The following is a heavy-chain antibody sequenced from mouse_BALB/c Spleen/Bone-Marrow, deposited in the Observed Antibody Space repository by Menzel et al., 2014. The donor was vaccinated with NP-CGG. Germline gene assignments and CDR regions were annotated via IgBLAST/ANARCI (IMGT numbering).Heavy chain of an antibody. Sequence: EVKVEESGGGLVQPGGSMKLSCVASGFTFSNYWMNWVRQSPEKGLEWIAEIRLKSYNYATHYAESVKGGFTISRDDSKSSVYLQMNNLRAEDTGIYYCTTGFAYWGQGTLVTVSA. CDR2: IRLKSYNYAT. CDR1: GFTFSNYW. CDR3: TTGFAY. V-gene: IGHV6-6*02. J-gene: IGHJ3*01.